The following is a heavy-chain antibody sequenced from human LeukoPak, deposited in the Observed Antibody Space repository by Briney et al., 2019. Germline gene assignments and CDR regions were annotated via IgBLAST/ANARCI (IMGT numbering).Heavy chain of an antibody. D-gene: IGHD6-6*01. J-gene: IGHJ6*03. CDR2: ISNSGSSI. Sequence: KPGGSLRLSCAASGFTFSDSYMTWIRQAPGRGLEWVSYISNSGSSIYYADSVKGRFTASRDNAKSSLYLQMNSLRAEDTALYYCARDYEQLHNFYYYYYYMDVWGKGTTVTVSS. V-gene: IGHV3-11*01. CDR3: ARDYEQLHNFYYYYYYMDV. CDR1: GFTFSDSY.